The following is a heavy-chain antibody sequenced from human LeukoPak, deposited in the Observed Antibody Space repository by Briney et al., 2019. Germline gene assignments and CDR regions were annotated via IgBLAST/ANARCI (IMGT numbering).Heavy chain of an antibody. CDR3: ARDPSGNKYGYFDY. Sequence: ASVEVSCKASEYTFASYYMHWVRQAPGRGLEWMGIINPSGGSTTYAQKLQGRVTMTRDTSTSTVYMELSSLRSEDTAVYYCARDPSGNKYGYFDYWGQGTLVTVSS. J-gene: IGHJ4*02. CDR1: EYTFASYY. D-gene: IGHD2-8*01. CDR2: INPSGGST. V-gene: IGHV1-46*01.